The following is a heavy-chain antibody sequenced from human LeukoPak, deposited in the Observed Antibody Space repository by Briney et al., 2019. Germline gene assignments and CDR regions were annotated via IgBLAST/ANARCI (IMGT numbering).Heavy chain of an antibody. J-gene: IGHJ4*02. D-gene: IGHD6-19*01. CDR3: AKDTPTLYSSGWYTDYFDY. V-gene: IGHV3-23*01. CDR1: GFSFRSYA. CDR2: ISGSGGST. Sequence: PGVSLRLSCAPSGFSFRSYAMSWVRHAPGRGREYLSSISGSGGSTYYADSVQGRVTISRDNSKNTLYLQMNSLRAEDTAVYYCAKDTPTLYSSGWYTDYFDYWGQGTLVTVSS.